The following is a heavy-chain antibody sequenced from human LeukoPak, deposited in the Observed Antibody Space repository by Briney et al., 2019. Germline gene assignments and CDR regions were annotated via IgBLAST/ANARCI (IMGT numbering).Heavy chain of an antibody. V-gene: IGHV3-30*02. D-gene: IGHD2-15*01. Sequence: GGSLRLSCGASGFTFSSYGMHWVRQAPGKGLEWVAFIRYDGSNKYYADSMKGRFTISRDNAKNSLYLQMNSLRAEDTALYFCARDQDSDGGKNAFDIWGQGTMVTVSS. CDR3: ARDQDSDGGKNAFDI. CDR2: IRYDGSNK. J-gene: IGHJ3*02. CDR1: GFTFSSYG.